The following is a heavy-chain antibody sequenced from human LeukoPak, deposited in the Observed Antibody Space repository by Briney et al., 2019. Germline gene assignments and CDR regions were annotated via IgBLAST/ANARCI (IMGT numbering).Heavy chain of an antibody. J-gene: IGHJ5*02. CDR2: IYYSGST. V-gene: IGHV4-59*01. Sequence: SETLSLTCTVSGGSISSYYWSWIRQPPGKGLEWIGYIYYSGSTNYNPSLKSRVTISVDTSKNQFSLKLSSVTAADTAVYYCARVAGSYDNWFDPWGQGTLVTVSS. D-gene: IGHD1-26*01. CDR3: ARVAGSYDNWFDP. CDR1: GGSISSYY.